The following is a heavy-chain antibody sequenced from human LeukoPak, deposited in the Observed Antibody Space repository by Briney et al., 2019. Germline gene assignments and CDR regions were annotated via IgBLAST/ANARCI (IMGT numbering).Heavy chain of an antibody. Sequence: GASVKVSCKASGYTFTSYGISWVRQAPGQGLEWMGWISAYNGNTNYAQKLQGRVTMTTDTSTSTAYMELRSLRSDDTAVYYRARIVNKLRYFDWLFNGYFDYWGQGTLVTVSS. J-gene: IGHJ4*02. CDR1: GYTFTSYG. V-gene: IGHV1-18*01. CDR2: ISAYNGNT. D-gene: IGHD3-9*01. CDR3: ARIVNKLRYFDWLFNGYFDY.